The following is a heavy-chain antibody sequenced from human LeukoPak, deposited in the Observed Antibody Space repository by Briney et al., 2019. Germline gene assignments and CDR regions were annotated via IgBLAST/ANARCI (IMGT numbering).Heavy chain of an antibody. CDR1: GFTFSNYA. J-gene: IGHJ4*02. CDR2: IRSSGHNT. D-gene: IGHD2-21*02. CDR3: AKYVRGGDCYDYFDC. V-gene: IGHV3-23*01. Sequence: GGSLRLSCAASGFTFSNYAMSWVRQAPGKGLEWVSGIRSSGHNTYYEDSVKGRFTISRDNSKNMLYLQMNSLRAEDTAVYYCAKYVRGGDCYDYFDCWGQGTLVTVSS.